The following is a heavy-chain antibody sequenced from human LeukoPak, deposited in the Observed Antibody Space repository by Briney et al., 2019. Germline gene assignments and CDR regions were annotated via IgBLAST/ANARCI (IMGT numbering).Heavy chain of an antibody. V-gene: IGHV1-2*02. J-gene: IGHJ4*02. CDR1: GYTFTGYY. CDR3: ARVSGYSSSSDFDY. CDR2: INPNSGGT. D-gene: IGHD6-6*01. Sequence: GASVKVSCKASGYTFTGYYMHWVRQAPGQGIEWMGWINPNSGGTNYAQKFQGRVTMTRDTSISTAYMELSRLRSDDTAVYYCARVSGYSSSSDFDYWGQGTLVTVSS.